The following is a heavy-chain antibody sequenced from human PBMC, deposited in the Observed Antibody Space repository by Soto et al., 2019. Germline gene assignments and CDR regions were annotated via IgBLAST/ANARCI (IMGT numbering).Heavy chain of an antibody. CDR1: GFTFSNAW. CDR2: IKSKTDGGTT. D-gene: IGHD4-4*01. J-gene: IGHJ3*02. CDR3: TTAENSDYIPEEGIYAFDI. V-gene: IGHV3-15*07. Sequence: EVQLVESGGGLVKPGGSLRLSCAASGFTFSNAWMNWVRQAPGKGLEWVGRIKSKTDGGTTDYAAPAKGRFTISRDDSRITLYLQKNSLKTEDTAVYFCTTAENSDYIPEEGIYAFDIWGQGTMVTVSS.